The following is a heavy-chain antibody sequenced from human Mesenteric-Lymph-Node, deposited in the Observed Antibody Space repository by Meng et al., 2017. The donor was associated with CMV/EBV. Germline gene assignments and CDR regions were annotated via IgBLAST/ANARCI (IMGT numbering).Heavy chain of an antibody. Sequence: CKTSGYTFPSYCIRWLRQAPGQGLEWMGIVNPTAGSTAYARKFQSRVNMTRDTSTSTVYMDLSGLRSEDTAIYYCATGGGTPNWFDPWGQGTLVTVSS. CDR3: ATGGGTPNWFDP. CDR2: VNPTAGST. D-gene: IGHD3-16*01. CDR1: GYTFPSYC. J-gene: IGHJ5*02. V-gene: IGHV1-46*01.